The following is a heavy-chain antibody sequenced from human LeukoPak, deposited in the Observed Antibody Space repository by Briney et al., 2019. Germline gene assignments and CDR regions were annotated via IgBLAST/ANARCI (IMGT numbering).Heavy chain of an antibody. CDR2: INHSGST. Sequence: SETLSLTCAVYGGSFSGYYWSWIRQPPGKGLEWIGEINHSGSTNYNPSLKSRVTISVDTSKNQFSLKLSSVTAADTAVYYCARRSDYWGQGTLVTVSS. J-gene: IGHJ4*02. CDR1: GGSFSGYY. V-gene: IGHV4-34*01. CDR3: ARRSDY.